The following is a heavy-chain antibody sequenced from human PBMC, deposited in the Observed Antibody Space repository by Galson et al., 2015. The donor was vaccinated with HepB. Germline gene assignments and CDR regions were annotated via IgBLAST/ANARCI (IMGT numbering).Heavy chain of an antibody. J-gene: IGHJ3*02. CDR1: GFTFSSYW. CDR3: ARYGDPGGAFDI. Sequence: SLRLSCAASGFTFSSYWMSWVRQAPGKGLEWVANIKQDGSEKYYVDSVKGRFTISRDNAKNSLYLQMDSLRAEDTAVHYCARYGDPGGAFDIWGQGTMVTVSS. CDR2: IKQDGSEK. D-gene: IGHD4-17*01. V-gene: IGHV3-7*01.